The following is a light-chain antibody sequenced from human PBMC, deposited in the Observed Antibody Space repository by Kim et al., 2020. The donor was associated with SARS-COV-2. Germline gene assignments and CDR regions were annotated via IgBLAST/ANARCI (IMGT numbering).Light chain of an antibody. Sequence: QLVLTQPASVSGSPGQSITISCTGTSSDVGGYNYVSWYQQHPGKAPKLMIYDVSKRPSGVSNRFSGSKSGNTASLTISGLQAEDEADYYCSSYTSSSTFLVVFGGGTQLTVL. V-gene: IGLV2-14*01. CDR2: DVS. CDR3: SSYTSSSTFLVV. CDR1: SSDVGGYNY. J-gene: IGLJ2*01.